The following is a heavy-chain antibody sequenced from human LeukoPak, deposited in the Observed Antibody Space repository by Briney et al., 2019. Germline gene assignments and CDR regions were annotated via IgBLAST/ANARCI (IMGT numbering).Heavy chain of an antibody. J-gene: IGHJ5*02. CDR1: GFTFSSYS. Sequence: GGSLRLSCAASGFTFSSYSMNWVRQAPGKGLEWVSSISSSSSYIYYADSVKGRFTISRDNAKNSLYLQMNSLRAEDTAVYYCASAGRRGIVGASWGQGILVTVSS. CDR2: ISSSSSYI. D-gene: IGHD1-26*01. CDR3: ASAGRRGIVGAS. V-gene: IGHV3-21*01.